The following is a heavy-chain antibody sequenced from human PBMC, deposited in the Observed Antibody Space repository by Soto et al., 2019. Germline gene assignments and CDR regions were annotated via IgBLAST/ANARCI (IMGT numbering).Heavy chain of an antibody. V-gene: IGHV3-23*01. D-gene: IGHD1-7*01. CDR1: GFTFSSYA. J-gene: IGHJ6*02. CDR3: AKRAYNWNFPRGYYYYGMDV. Sequence: PGGSLRLSCAASGFTFSSYAMSWVRQAPGKGLEWVSAISGSGGSTYYADSVKGRFTISRDNSKNTLYLQMNSLRAEDTAVYYCAKRAYNWNFPRGYYYYGMDVWGQGTTGTVSS. CDR2: ISGSGGST.